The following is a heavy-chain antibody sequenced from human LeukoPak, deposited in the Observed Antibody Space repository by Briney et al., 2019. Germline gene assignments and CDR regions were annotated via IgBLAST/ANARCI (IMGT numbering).Heavy chain of an antibody. CDR1: GFTFCNCG. J-gene: IGHJ6*02. D-gene: IGHD3-10*01. CDR3: AKGPYGLGIYYGMDV. Sequence: TGGSLRLSCATSGFTFCNCGMSWVRAAPGRGLQWLSDIGGDGTTYYADSVKGRFTVSRDNSENTLYLQMNSLRAEDTAVYYCAKGPYGLGIYYGMDVWGQGTTVTV. CDR2: IGGDGTT. V-gene: IGHV3-23*01.